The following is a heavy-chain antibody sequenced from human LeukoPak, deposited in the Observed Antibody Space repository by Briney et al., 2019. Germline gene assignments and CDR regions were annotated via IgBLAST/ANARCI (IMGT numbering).Heavy chain of an antibody. CDR1: GASISDYY. Sequence: SETLSLACTVSGASISDYYWSWIRQPPGQGLEWIAYIFYSGSTNYNPSLKSRVTMSVDTSKNQFSLKLSSVTAADTAFYYCTASYTSGFPEIDYWGQGTLVTVSS. V-gene: IGHV4-59*13. CDR2: IFYSGST. J-gene: IGHJ4*02. CDR3: TASYTSGFPEIDY. D-gene: IGHD6-19*01.